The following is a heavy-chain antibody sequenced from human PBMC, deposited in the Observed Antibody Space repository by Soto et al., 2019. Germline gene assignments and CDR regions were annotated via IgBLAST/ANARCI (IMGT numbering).Heavy chain of an antibody. CDR2: IYWNDDK. V-gene: IGHV2-5*01. CDR3: AKSGSSGWYGWFDP. J-gene: IGHJ5*02. D-gene: IGHD6-19*01. CDR1: GFSLRTSGVG. Sequence: QITLKESGPTLVKPTQTLTLTCIFSGFSLRTSGVGVGWIRQPPGKALEWLGFIYWNDDKRYSPSLKSRLTITQDTSKIQVVLSMTNMDPVDTATYYCAKSGSSGWYGWFDPWGQGTLVTVSS.